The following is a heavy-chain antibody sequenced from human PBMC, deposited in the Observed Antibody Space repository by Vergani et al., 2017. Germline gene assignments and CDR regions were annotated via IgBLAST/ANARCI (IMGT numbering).Heavy chain of an antibody. Sequence: EVQLVESGGGLVQPGGSLRLSCAASGFTFSSYSMNWVRQAPGKGLEWVSYISSSSSTIYYADSVKGRFTISRDNAKNSLYLQMNSLRAEDTAVYYCARDREYYDXWSGYYGSPYYFDYWGQGTLVTVSS. CDR3: ARDREYYDXWSGYYGSPYYFDY. CDR1: GFTFSSYS. D-gene: IGHD3-3*01. CDR2: ISSSSSTI. J-gene: IGHJ4*02. V-gene: IGHV3-48*01.